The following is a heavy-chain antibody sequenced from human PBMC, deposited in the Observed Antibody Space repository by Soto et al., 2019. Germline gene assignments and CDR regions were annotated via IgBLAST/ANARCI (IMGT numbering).Heavy chain of an antibody. J-gene: IGHJ6*02. Sequence: QVQLVQSGAEVKKPGASVKVSCKASGYTFTSFYMHWVRQAPGQGLEWMGIINPSGTTTDYAQKFQGRVTMTRDTSTSTYYMELSSLTSADTAVYYCAKPQSARHYDSGMEVWGQGTEVTVS. CDR2: INPSGTTT. CDR1: GYTFTSFY. CDR3: AKPQSARHYDSGMEV. V-gene: IGHV1-46*01.